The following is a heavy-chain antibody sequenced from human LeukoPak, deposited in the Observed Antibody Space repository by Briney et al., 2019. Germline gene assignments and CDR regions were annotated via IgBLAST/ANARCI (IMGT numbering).Heavy chain of an antibody. CDR2: MNPNSGNT. CDR1: GYTFTSYD. CDR3: ARAGRPYCSGGSCYPNNLPFDY. J-gene: IGHJ4*02. V-gene: IGHV1-8*01. D-gene: IGHD2-15*01. Sequence: ASVKVSCTASGYTFTSYDINWVRQATGQGLEWMGWMNPNSGNTGYAQKFQGRVTMTRNTSISTAYMELSSLRPEDTAVYYCARAGRPYCSGGSCYPNNLPFDYWGQGTLVTVSS.